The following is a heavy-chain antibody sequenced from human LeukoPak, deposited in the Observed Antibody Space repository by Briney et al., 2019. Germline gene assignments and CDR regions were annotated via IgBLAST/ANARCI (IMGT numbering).Heavy chain of an antibody. CDR3: AREGSVSSRDTYYYYYMDV. J-gene: IGHJ6*03. Sequence: ASVEVSCKASGYTFTGYYMHWVRQAPGQGLEWMGWINPNSGGTNCAQKFQGRVTMTRDTSISTAYMELSRLRSDDTAVYYCAREGSVSSRDTYYYYYMDVWGKGTTVTVSS. CDR1: GYTFTGYY. D-gene: IGHD5-18*01. V-gene: IGHV1-2*02. CDR2: INPNSGGT.